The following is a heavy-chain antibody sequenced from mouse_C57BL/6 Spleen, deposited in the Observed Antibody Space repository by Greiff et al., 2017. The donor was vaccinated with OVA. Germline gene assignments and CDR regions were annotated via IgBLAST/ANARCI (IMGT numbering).Heavy chain of an antibody. J-gene: IGHJ2*01. D-gene: IGHD2-1*01. CDR2: INPGSGGT. V-gene: IGHV1-54*01. Sequence: VQLQQSGAELVRPGTSVKVSCKASGYAFTNYLIEWVKQRPGQGLEWIGVINPGSGGTNYNEKFKGKATLTADKSSSTAYMQLSSMTSEDSAVYFCARTEDYGNYGGYWGQGTTLTVSS. CDR3: ARTEDYGNYGGY. CDR1: GYAFTNYL.